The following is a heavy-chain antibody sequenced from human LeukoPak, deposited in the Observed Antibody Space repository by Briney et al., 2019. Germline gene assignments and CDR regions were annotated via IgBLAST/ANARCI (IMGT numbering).Heavy chain of an antibody. J-gene: IGHJ4*02. CDR1: GYTFTSYD. D-gene: IGHD6-19*01. CDR2: MNPNSGNT. Sequence: ASVKVSCKASGYTFTSYDIHWVRQATGQGLEWMGWMNPNSGNTGYAQKFQGRVTMTRNTSISTAYMELSSLRSEDTAVYYCARGGRAVAGKGGYYFDYWGQGTLVTVSS. CDR3: ARGGRAVAGKGGYYFDY. V-gene: IGHV1-8*01.